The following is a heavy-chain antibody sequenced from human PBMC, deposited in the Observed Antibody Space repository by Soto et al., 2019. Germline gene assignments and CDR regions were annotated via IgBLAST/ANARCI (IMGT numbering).Heavy chain of an antibody. CDR1: GFSLTTSGVG. Sequence: QITLKESGPTRVKPTQTLALTCTFSGFSLTTSGVGVAWIRKTPGKALEWLAVIYWDDDKRYSPSLMSRLTITKDTSKNQVVRTMANMDPVDTGTYFCAHRGYMYGNWDHGYFDYWGQGTLVTVSS. J-gene: IGHJ4*02. D-gene: IGHD5-18*01. CDR2: IYWDDDK. CDR3: AHRGYMYGNWDHGYFDY. V-gene: IGHV2-5*02.